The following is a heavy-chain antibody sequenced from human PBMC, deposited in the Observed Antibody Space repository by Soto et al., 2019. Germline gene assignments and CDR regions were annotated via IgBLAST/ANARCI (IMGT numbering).Heavy chain of an antibody. V-gene: IGHV3-21*06. Sequence: EVQVVESGGGLVKPGGSLRLSCAASGFTFSSYSLNWVRQAPGKGLEWVSSISGTGNYIYYADSVKGRFTISRDNDKNSVSLQMNSRTADDTAVYYCARGSEHWLWYFDLWCRGTLVTVSS. CDR1: GFTFSSYS. CDR3: ARGSEHWLWYFDL. D-gene: IGHD6-19*01. CDR2: ISGTGNYI. J-gene: IGHJ2*01.